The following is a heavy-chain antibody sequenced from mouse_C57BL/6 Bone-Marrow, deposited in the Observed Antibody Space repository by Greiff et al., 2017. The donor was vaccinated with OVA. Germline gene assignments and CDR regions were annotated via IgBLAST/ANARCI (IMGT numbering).Heavy chain of an antibody. D-gene: IGHD1-1*01. V-gene: IGHV1-64*01. J-gene: IGHJ3*01. CDR2: IHPNSGST. CDR1: GYTFTSYW. Sequence: VQLQQPGAELVKPGASVKLSCKASGYTFTSYWMHWVKPRPGQGLEWIGMIHPNSGSTNYNEKFKSKATLTVDKSSSTAYMQLSSLTSDDSAVYYCATPYYYYGSSWFAYWGQGTLVTVSA. CDR3: ATPYYYYGSSWFAY.